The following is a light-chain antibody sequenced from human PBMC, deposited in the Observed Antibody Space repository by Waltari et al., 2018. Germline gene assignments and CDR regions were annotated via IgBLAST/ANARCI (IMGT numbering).Light chain of an antibody. V-gene: IGLV2-23*01. J-gene: IGLJ2*01. Sequence: QSALTQPASVSGSPGQSITISCTETSSDVGISDFVSWHQQHPGKAPKLIIYEGSKRPSGVSNRFSASKSGNTTSLTISGLQPEDEADYYCCSYAGGSTSVVFGGGTKLTDL. CDR3: CSYAGGSTSVV. CDR2: EGS. CDR1: SSDVGISDF.